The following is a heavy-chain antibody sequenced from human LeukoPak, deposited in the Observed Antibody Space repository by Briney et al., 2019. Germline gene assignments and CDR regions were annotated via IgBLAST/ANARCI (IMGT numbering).Heavy chain of an antibody. CDR3: AREDYYFDSSGTHYFDY. V-gene: IGHV3-66*01. Sequence: GGSLRLSCTVSGFTVSSNYMSWVRQAPGKGLEWVSVIYSGGSTYHADSVKGRFTISRDDSKNTLFLQMNSLRAEDTAVYYCAREDYYFDSSGTHYFDYWGQGTLVTVSS. J-gene: IGHJ4*02. CDR1: GFTVSSNY. D-gene: IGHD3-22*01. CDR2: IYSGGST.